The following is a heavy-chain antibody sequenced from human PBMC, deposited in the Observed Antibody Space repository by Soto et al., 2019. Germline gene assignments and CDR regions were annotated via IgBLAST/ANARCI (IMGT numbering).Heavy chain of an antibody. CDR3: ARLGFPGAIYFDS. Sequence: GESLKISCKGSGYNFTTFWIGRVRQVPGKGLEWMGIIYPGDSETKYSPDFEGQVTISADRSTNTAYLQWRSLRASDTAMYYCARLGFPGAIYFDSWGLGTLVTVS. J-gene: IGHJ4*02. V-gene: IGHV5-51*01. CDR1: GYNFTTFW. CDR2: IYPGDSET.